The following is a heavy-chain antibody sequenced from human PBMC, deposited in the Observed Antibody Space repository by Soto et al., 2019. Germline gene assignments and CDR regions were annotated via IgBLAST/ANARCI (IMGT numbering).Heavy chain of an antibody. Sequence: GGSLRLSCAASGFTFSSYGMHWVRQAPGKXLEWVAVISYDGINRYYVDSVKGRFTISRDNSKNTLYLQMNSLRAEDTAVYYCAKEGHYDFWSGYYPPPGYYYGMDVWGQGTTVTVSS. CDR2: ISYDGINR. CDR1: GFTFSSYG. D-gene: IGHD3-3*01. V-gene: IGHV3-30*18. J-gene: IGHJ6*02. CDR3: AKEGHYDFWSGYYPPPGYYYGMDV.